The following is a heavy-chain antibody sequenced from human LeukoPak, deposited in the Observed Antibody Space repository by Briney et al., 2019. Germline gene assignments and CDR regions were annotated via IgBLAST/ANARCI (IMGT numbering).Heavy chain of an antibody. CDR2: IYHSGST. J-gene: IGHJ4*02. V-gene: IGHV4-30-2*01. Sequence: PSETLSLTCTVSGGSISSGGYYWSWIRQPPGKGLEWIGYIYHSGSTYYNPSLKSRVTISVDRSKNQFSLKLSSVTAADTAVYYCAGDYYDSSGGYWGQGTLVTVSS. D-gene: IGHD3-22*01. CDR1: GGSISSGGYY. CDR3: AGDYYDSSGGY.